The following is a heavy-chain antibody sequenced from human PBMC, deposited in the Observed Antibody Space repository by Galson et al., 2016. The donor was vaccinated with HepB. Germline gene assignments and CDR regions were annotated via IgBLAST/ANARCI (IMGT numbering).Heavy chain of an antibody. D-gene: IGHD2-15*01. CDR1: GFTFSSYD. CDR3: AKDSPYWVPLGYYYGMDV. V-gene: IGHV3-13*01. J-gene: IGHJ6*02. CDR2: LTTGGDT. Sequence: SLRLSCAASGFTFSSYDMHWVRQPPGKGLEWVSTLTTGGDTYYSDSVKGRFTISRDNSKNTLYLQMNSLRAEDTAVYYCAKDSPYWVPLGYYYGMDVWGQGTTVTVSS.